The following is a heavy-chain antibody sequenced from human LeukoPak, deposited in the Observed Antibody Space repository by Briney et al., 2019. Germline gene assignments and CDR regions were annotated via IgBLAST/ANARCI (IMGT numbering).Heavy chain of an antibody. Sequence: GGSLRLSCAASGFTFSDDYMTWIRQAPGKGLEWVSYISNSDGTTYYADSVKGRFTISRDNAKNSLYLQMNSLRAEDTVVYYCATDLLDYMDVWGKGTTVTVSS. CDR2: ISNSDGTT. CDR1: GFTFSDDY. D-gene: IGHD2-15*01. CDR3: ATDLLDYMDV. J-gene: IGHJ6*03. V-gene: IGHV3-11*04.